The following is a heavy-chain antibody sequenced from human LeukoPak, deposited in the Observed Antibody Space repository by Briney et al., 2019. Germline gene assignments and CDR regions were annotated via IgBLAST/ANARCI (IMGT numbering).Heavy chain of an antibody. V-gene: IGHV3-48*03. CDR1: GFPFSSYE. D-gene: IGHD3-10*02. Sequence: GGSLRLSCGASGFPFSSYEMNWVPQAPEKGLEWVSYISSGGSTIYYADSVKGRFPISRDNAKNSLYLQMNSLRAEDTAVYYCAELGITMIGGVWGKGTTVTISS. J-gene: IGHJ6*04. CDR2: ISSGGSTI. CDR3: AELGITMIGGV.